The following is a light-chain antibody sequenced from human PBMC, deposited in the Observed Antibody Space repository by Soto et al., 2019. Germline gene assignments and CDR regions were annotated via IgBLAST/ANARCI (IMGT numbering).Light chain of an antibody. Sequence: DIQLTQSPIFLSASVGDRVTIACRASQAIFNYLAWDQQKPGKAPNLLIFGASTLQSGVPSRFSGSGSGTECTLPISRLQPEDLATYYCQHLHSHPSTFGQWTKLAI. CDR1: QAIFNY. J-gene: IGKJ2*01. V-gene: IGKV1-9*01. CDR2: GAS. CDR3: QHLHSHPST.